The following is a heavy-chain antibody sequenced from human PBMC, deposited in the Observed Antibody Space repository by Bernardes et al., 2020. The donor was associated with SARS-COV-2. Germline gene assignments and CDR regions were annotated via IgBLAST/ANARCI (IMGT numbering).Heavy chain of an antibody. CDR3: ARGTKDYVWGSDRYSRIIYIDY. Sequence: SETLSLTCAVYGGSFSGYYWSWIRQPPGKGLEWIGEINHSGSTNYNPSLKSRVTISVDTSKNQFSLKLSSVTAADTAVYYCARGTKDYVWGSDRYSRIIYIDYWGQGTRGTVSS. CDR1: GGSFSGYY. J-gene: IGHJ4*02. V-gene: IGHV4-34*01. D-gene: IGHD3-16*02. CDR2: INHSGST.